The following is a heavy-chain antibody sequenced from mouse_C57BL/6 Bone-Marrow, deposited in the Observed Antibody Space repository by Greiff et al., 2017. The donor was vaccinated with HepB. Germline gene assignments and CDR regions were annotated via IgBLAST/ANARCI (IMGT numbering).Heavy chain of an antibody. J-gene: IGHJ3*01. Sequence: QVQLKQSGAELARPGASVKLSCKASGYTFTSYGISWVKQRTGQGLEWIGEIYPRSGNTYYNEKFKGKATLTADKSSSTAYMELRSLTSEDSAVYFCARWGGTEFAYWGQGTLVTVSA. CDR3: ARWGGTEFAY. CDR2: IYPRSGNT. V-gene: IGHV1-81*01. D-gene: IGHD4-1*01. CDR1: GYTFTSYG.